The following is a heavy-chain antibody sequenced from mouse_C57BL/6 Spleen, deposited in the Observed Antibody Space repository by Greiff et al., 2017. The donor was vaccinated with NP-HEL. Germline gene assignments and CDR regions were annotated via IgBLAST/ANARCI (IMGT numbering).Heavy chain of an antibody. Sequence: EVKLVESGPSLVRPSQTLSLTCTVTGFSINSDCYWIWIRQFPGNKLEYIGYTFYSGITYYNPSLESRTYITRDTSKNQFSLKLSSVTTEDTATYYWARAPYDGYSYWYFDVWGTGTTVTVSS. D-gene: IGHD2-3*01. CDR1: GFSINSDCY. J-gene: IGHJ1*03. CDR2: TFYSGIT. CDR3: ARAPYDGYSYWYFDV. V-gene: IGHV3-3*01.